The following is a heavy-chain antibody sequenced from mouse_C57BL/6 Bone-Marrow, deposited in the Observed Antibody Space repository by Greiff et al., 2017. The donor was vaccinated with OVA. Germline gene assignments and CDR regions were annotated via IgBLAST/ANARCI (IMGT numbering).Heavy chain of an antibody. D-gene: IGHD1-1*01. Sequence: QVQLQQPGAELVRPGTSVKLSCKASGYTFTSYWMHWVKQRPGQGLEWIGVIDPSDSYTNYNQKFKGKATLTVDTSSSTAYMQLSSLTSEDSAVYYCAGRDYDSGPWFAYWGQGTLVTVSA. CDR3: AGRDYDSGPWFAY. CDR2: IDPSDSYT. V-gene: IGHV1-59*01. CDR1: GYTFTSYW. J-gene: IGHJ3*01.